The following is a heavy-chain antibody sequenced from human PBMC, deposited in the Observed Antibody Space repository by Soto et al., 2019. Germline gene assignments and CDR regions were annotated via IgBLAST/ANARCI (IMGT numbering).Heavy chain of an antibody. CDR2: INTDGSST. J-gene: IGHJ4*02. D-gene: IGHD2-15*01. Sequence: EVQLVESGGGLVQPGGSLRLSCAASGFTFSSYWMHWVRQAPGKGLVWVSRINTDGSSTNYADSVKGRFIISRDNAKNTLYLQMNSLRSDDTAVYYCTRGLHGSLHWGQGTLVSVSS. V-gene: IGHV3-74*01. CDR3: TRGLHGSLH. CDR1: GFTFSSYW.